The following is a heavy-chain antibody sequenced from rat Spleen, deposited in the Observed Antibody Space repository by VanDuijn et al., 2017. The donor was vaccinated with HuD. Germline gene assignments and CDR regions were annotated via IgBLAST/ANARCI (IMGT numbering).Heavy chain of an antibody. D-gene: IGHD2-7*01. Sequence: EVQLVETGGGLVQPGSSLKLSCVASGFTFNNYWMTWIRQTPGKGLEWISSINTDGDRTFYPDSVKGRFTISRVNAKSTLYLQMDSLRSEDTATYYCVSHGARISRFAYWGQGTLVTVSS. CDR1: GFTFNNYW. CDR3: VSHGARISRFAY. J-gene: IGHJ3*01. V-gene: IGHV5-58*01. CDR2: INTDGDRT.